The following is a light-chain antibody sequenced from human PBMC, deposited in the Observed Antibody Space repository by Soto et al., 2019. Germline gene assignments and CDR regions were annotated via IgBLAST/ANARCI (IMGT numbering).Light chain of an antibody. Sequence: QSVLTQPASVSGSPGQSITISCTGTSSDVGAYNYVSWYQQHPGKAPKLMIYDVSYRPSGVSNRFSGSKSDNTASLTISGLQAEDEADYYCSSYTSSSTLVFGGGTQLTVL. CDR3: SSYTSSSTLV. J-gene: IGLJ2*01. CDR2: DVS. V-gene: IGLV2-14*01. CDR1: SSDVGAYNY.